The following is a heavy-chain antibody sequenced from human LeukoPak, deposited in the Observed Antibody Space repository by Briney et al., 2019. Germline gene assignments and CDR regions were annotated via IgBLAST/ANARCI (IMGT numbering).Heavy chain of an antibody. CDR2: INPSGGST. CDR3: ARDQYEYDSSGYYSSFDY. V-gene: IGHV1-46*01. D-gene: IGHD3-22*01. J-gene: IGHJ4*02. Sequence: ASVKVSCKASGYTFTSYYMHWVRQAPGQGLEWMGIINPSGGSTSYAQKFQGRVTMTRDTSTSTVYMELSSLRSEDTAVYYCARDQYEYDSSGYYSSFDYWGQGTLVTVSS. CDR1: GYTFTSYY.